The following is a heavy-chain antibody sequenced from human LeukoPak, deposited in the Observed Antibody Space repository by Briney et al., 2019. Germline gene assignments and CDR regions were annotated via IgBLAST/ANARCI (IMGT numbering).Heavy chain of an antibody. Sequence: PGGSLRLSCAASGFTFNTYTMNWVRQAPGKGLERVSSITASSTAIYSADSVKGRFTISRDNAKNFLYLQMNSLRGEDTAVYYCAKDRSVGRYFDWSAFDYWGQGTLVTVSS. D-gene: IGHD3-9*01. CDR2: ITASSTAI. J-gene: IGHJ4*02. CDR1: GFTFNTYT. CDR3: AKDRSVGRYFDWSAFDY. V-gene: IGHV3-21*01.